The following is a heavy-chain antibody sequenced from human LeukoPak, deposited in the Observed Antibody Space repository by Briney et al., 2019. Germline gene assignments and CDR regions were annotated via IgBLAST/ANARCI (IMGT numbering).Heavy chain of an antibody. CDR2: INPNSGGT. D-gene: IGHD6-13*01. V-gene: IGHV1-2*02. CDR1: GYTFTGYY. CDR3: ARLPGYSSSFDY. Sequence: GASVKVSCKASGYTFTGYYMHWVRQAPGQGLEWMGWINPNSGGTNYAQKFQGRVTITRDTSISTAYMELGRLRSDDTAVYYCARLPGYSSSFDYWGQGTLVTVSS. J-gene: IGHJ4*02.